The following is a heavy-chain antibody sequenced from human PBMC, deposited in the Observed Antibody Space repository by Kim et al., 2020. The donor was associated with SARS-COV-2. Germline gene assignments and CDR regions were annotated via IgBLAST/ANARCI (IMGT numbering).Heavy chain of an antibody. CDR2: IGSAGDT. CDR3: ARDRVVGSGSNERDYYYYGMDV. J-gene: IGHJ6*02. D-gene: IGHD1-26*01. V-gene: IGHV3-13*01. Sequence: GGSLRLSCAASGFTFSSYDMHWVRQVTGKGLEWVSAIGSAGDTYYLDSVKGRFTISRENARNSLYLQMNSLRDGDTAVYYCARDRVVGSGSNERDYYYYGMDVWGQGTTVTVSS. CDR1: GFTFSSYD.